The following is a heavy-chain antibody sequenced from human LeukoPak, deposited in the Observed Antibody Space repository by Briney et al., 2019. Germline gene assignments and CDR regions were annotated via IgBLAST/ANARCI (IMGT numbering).Heavy chain of an antibody. Sequence: PSETLSLTCTVSGGSISDYHWSWIRQPPGNGLEWIGYVYDSGSTNYNPSLRSRVTISVDASKNQFSLKLTSVTAADTAVYYCTRADGGWSQLNYWGQGILVTVSS. J-gene: IGHJ4*02. CDR2: VYDSGST. CDR3: TRADGGWSQLNY. CDR1: GGSISDYH. D-gene: IGHD6-19*01. V-gene: IGHV4-59*01.